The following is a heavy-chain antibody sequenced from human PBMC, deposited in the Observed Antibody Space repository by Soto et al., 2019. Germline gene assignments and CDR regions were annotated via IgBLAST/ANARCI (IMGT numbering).Heavy chain of an antibody. D-gene: IGHD2-21*02. J-gene: IGHJ6*02. CDR1: GGSISRYY. V-gene: IGHV4-59*01. CDR2: MYNTGST. Sequence: QVQLQESGPGLVKPSETLSLTCTVSGGSISRYYWSWIRQPPGKGLEWIGYMYNTGSTVYNPSFKIRDPITVDTSKNQSALKLNSVTAADTAVYYCARDLWGYCGTDCYPLDVWGQGTTVTVSS. CDR3: ARDLWGYCGTDCYPLDV.